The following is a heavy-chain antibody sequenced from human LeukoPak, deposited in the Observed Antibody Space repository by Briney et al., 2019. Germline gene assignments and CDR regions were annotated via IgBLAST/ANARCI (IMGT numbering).Heavy chain of an antibody. V-gene: IGHV1-69*13. D-gene: IGHD2-15*01. CDR2: IIPIFGTA. J-gene: IGHJ5*02. CDR1: GGTFSSYA. CDR3: ARGGYCSGGSCYSFSRRNWFDP. Sequence: ASVKVSCKASGGTFSSYAISWVRQAPGQGLEWMGGIIPIFGTANYAQRFQGRVTITADESTSTAYMELSSLRSEDAAVYYCARGGYCSGGSCYSFSRRNWFDPWGQGTLVTVSS.